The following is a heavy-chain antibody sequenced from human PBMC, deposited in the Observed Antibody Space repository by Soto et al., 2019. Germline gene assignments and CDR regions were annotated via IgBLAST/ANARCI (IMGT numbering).Heavy chain of an antibody. V-gene: IGHV3-30*04. CDR1: GFTFSSYA. CDR2: TSYDGRNK. D-gene: IGHD2-15*01. J-gene: IGHJ6*02. CDR3: ARASDIVVADMDV. Sequence: QVQLVESGGGVVQPGRSLRLSCAASGFTFSSYAMHWVRQAPGKGLEWVAVTSYDGRNKYYADSVKGRFTISRDNSKNTLYLQMNSLRAEDTAVYYCARASDIVVADMDVWGQGTTVTVSS.